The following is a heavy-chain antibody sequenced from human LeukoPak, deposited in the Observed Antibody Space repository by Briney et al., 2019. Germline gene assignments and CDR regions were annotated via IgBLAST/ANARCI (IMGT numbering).Heavy chain of an antibody. V-gene: IGHV3-23*01. CDR2: ISGSGGST. D-gene: IGHD3-22*01. Sequence: PGGSLRLSCAASGFTFSSYAMSWVRQAPGKGLEWVSAISGSGGSTYYADSVKGRFTISRDNSKNTLYLQMNSLRAEDTAVYYCAKHYDSSGYYARPFDYWGKGTLVTVSS. J-gene: IGHJ4*02. CDR3: AKHYDSSGYYARPFDY. CDR1: GFTFSSYA.